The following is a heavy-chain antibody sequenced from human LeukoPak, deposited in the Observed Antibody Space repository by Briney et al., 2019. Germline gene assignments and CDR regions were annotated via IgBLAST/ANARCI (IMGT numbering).Heavy chain of an antibody. V-gene: IGHV4-31*03. CDR1: GGSISSCGYY. CDR3: ARGSRIAAAD. CDR2: IYYSGST. D-gene: IGHD6-13*01. J-gene: IGHJ4*02. Sequence: SETLSLTCTVSGGSISSCGYYWSWIRQHPGKGLEWIGYIYYSGSTNYNPSLKSRVTISVDTSKNQFSLKLSSVTAADTAVYYCARGSRIAAADWGQGTLVTVSS.